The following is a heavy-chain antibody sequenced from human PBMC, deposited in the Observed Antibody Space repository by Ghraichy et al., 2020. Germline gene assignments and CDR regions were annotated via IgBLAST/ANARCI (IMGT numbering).Heavy chain of an antibody. Sequence: ASVKVSCKASGYTFTSYYMHWVRQAPGQGLEWMGIINPSGGSTSYAQKFQGRVTMTRDTSTSTVYMELSSLRSEDTAVYYCARAARREVLAAAADFDYWGQGTLVTVSS. V-gene: IGHV1-46*01. D-gene: IGHD6-13*01. CDR2: INPSGGST. CDR1: GYTFTSYY. CDR3: ARAARREVLAAAADFDY. J-gene: IGHJ4*02.